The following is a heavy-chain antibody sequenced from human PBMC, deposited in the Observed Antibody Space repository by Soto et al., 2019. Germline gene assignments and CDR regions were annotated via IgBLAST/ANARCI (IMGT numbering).Heavy chain of an antibody. CDR1: GGTFSSSA. CDR2: IIPLLRTP. D-gene: IGHD4-4*01. V-gene: IGHV1-69*12. J-gene: IGHJ6*02. Sequence: QVQLVQSGAEMKEPGSSVKVSCKTSGGTFSSSAISWLRQAPGQGLEWMGGIIPLLRTPDYAQKFQGRVTIAADESTSTAYMELSSLRSEDTAVYYCARDNDRLQLGGNYYYILDVWGQGITITVSS. CDR3: ARDNDRLQLGGNYYYILDV.